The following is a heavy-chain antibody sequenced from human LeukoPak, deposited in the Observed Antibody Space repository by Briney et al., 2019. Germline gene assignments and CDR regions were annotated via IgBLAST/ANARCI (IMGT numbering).Heavy chain of an antibody. V-gene: IGHV3-7*01. CDR3: ARKTGDR. CDR2: IKQDGSEK. Sequence: PGGSLRLSCSASGFTFNRFYLHWVRQAPGKGLEWVANIKQDGSEKYYVDSVKGRFTISRDNAKNSLYLQMNSLRVEDTAVYYCARKTGDRWGQGTLVIVSS. CDR1: GFTFNRFY. D-gene: IGHD1-14*01. J-gene: IGHJ5*02.